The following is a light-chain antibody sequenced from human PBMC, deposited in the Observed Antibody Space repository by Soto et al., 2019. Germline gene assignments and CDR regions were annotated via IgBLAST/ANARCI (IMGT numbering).Light chain of an antibody. V-gene: IGKV3-15*01. CDR3: QQYNDWPQLT. Sequence: IVMTQSPATLSVSPGERATLSCRASQSVSSNLAWYQQQPGQAPRLLIHGASTRATGIPARFSGSGTGTEFTLTISSLQSEDFAVYYCQQYNDWPQLTFGGGTRVEIK. CDR2: GAS. CDR1: QSVSSN. J-gene: IGKJ4*01.